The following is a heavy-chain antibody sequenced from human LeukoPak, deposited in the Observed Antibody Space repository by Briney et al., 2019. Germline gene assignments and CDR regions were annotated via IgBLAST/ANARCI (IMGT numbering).Heavy chain of an antibody. CDR3: ARRGEGYNFAY. D-gene: IGHD5-24*01. CDR1: GYTFTDYY. J-gene: IGHJ4*02. Sequence: ASVKVSCKASGYTFTDYYIHWVRQAPGQGLEWLGWINPNSGDTNYAQNFQGRVTMTRDTSISTAYMELSSLRSDDTAVYYCARRGEGYNFAYWGQGTLVTVSS. CDR2: INPNSGDT. V-gene: IGHV1-2*02.